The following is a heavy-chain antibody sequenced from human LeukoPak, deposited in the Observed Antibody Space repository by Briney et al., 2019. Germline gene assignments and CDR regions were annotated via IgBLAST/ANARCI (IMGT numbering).Heavy chain of an antibody. CDR1: GFTFSSYS. V-gene: IGHV3-21*01. J-gene: IGHJ5*02. CDR3: ARDLTAPEVDWFDP. CDR2: ISSSSSYI. D-gene: IGHD2-15*01. Sequence: GGSLRLSCAASGFTFSSYSMNWVRQAPGKGLEWVSSISSSSSYIYYADSVKGRFTFSRDNAKNSLYLQMNSLRAEDTAVYYCARDLTAPEVDWFDPWGQGTLVTVSS.